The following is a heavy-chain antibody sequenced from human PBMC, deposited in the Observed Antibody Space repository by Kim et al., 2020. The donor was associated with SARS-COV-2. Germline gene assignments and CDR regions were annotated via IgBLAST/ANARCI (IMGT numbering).Heavy chain of an antibody. D-gene: IGHD2-15*01. CDR3: ARHVMGGGSIEV. V-gene: IGHV4-59*08. CDR1: GSSVSTYY. J-gene: IGHJ4*02. CDR2: IYYSGST. Sequence: SETLSLTCTVSGSSVSTYYWSWIRQPPGKGLEWIGYIYYSGSTNYNPSLKSRVSISVDTSKNQFSLKLSSVTAADTAVYYCARHVMGGGSIEVWGQGTLVTVSS.